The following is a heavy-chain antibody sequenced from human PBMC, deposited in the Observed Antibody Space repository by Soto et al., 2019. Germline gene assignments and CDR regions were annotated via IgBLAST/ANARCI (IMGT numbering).Heavy chain of an antibody. CDR2: IRSKAYGGTT. J-gene: IGHJ6*02. CDR3: TRDRYGDYYYYYGMDV. D-gene: IGHD4-17*01. V-gene: IGHV3-49*04. CDR1: GFTFGDYA. Sequence: ILSCTASGFTFGDYAMSWVRQAPGKGLEWVGFIRSKAYGGTTEYAASVKGRFTISRDDSKSIAYLQMNSLKTEDTAVYYCTRDRYGDYYYYYGMDVWGQGTTVTVSS.